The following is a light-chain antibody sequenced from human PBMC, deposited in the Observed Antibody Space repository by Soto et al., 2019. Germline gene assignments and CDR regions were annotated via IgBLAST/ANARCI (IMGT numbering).Light chain of an antibody. V-gene: IGKV1-9*01. CDR2: SAS. CDR3: QQFNTYPRT. J-gene: IGKJ1*01. CDR1: QSFSTY. Sequence: DIQMTQSPSSLSASVGDKVTITCRASQSFSTYLNWYQQKPGKAPKLLIYSASTLQSGVPSRFSGSGSGTEFTLTISSLQPEDFATYYCQQFNTYPRTFGQGTKVDIK.